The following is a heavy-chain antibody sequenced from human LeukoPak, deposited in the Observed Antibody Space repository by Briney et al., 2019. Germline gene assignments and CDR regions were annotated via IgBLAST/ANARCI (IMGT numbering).Heavy chain of an antibody. CDR3: VVGSSCCYTHGFYFDY. Sequence: GGSLRLSCAASGFTFSDYFMTWIRQTPGKGLEWISYISTDGDSVCYADSVRGRFTISRDNAKNSLYLQMTFLRAEDTAVYYCVVGSSCCYTHGFYFDYWGQGALVTVSS. J-gene: IGHJ4*02. CDR1: GFTFSDYF. CDR2: ISTDGDSV. D-gene: IGHD3-22*01. V-gene: IGHV3-11*04.